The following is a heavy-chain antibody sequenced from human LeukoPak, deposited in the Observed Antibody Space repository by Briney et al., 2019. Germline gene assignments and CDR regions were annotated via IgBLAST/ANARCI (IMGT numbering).Heavy chain of an antibody. J-gene: IGHJ4*02. V-gene: IGHV3-7*01. CDR2: IKQDGIEK. CDR1: GFTLSNHW. D-gene: IGHD6-13*01. CDR3: ARASGYSSSWSDY. Sequence: GGSLRLSCAASGFTLSNHWMIWVRQAPGKGLECVANIKQDGIEKYYLDSVKGRFTISRDNAKNSVYLQMNSLRVEDTAVYYCARASGYSSSWSDYWGQGTLVTVSS.